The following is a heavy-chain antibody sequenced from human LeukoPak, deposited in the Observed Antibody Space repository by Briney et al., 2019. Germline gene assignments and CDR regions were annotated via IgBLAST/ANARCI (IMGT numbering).Heavy chain of an antibody. D-gene: IGHD3-22*01. Sequence: HPGGSLRLSCAASGFTVSSNYMSWVRQAPGKGLEWVSVIYSGGSTYYADSVKGRFTISRDNSKNTLYLQMNSLRAEDTAVYYCARERGADYYDSSGSIDWGRGTLVTVSS. J-gene: IGHJ2*01. CDR2: IYSGGST. CDR1: GFTVSSNY. V-gene: IGHV3-53*01. CDR3: ARERGADYYDSSGSID.